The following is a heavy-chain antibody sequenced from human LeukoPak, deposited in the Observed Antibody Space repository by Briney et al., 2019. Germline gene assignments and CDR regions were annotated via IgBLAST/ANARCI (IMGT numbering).Heavy chain of an antibody. V-gene: IGHV4-61*02. J-gene: IGHJ4*02. CDR2: IYTTGST. CDR3: ARAGMVYEYYFDY. D-gene: IGHD2-8*01. CDR1: GGSISSGSYY. Sequence: SETLSLTCTVSGGSISSGSYYWSWIRQPAGKGLEWIGRIYTTGSTNYNPSLKSRVTMSVDTSKNQFSLKLSSVTAADTAVYYCARAGMVYEYYFDYWGQGTLVTVSS.